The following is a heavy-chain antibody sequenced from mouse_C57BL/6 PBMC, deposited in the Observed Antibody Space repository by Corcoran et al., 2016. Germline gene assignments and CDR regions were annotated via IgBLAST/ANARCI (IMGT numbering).Heavy chain of an antibody. CDR3: AIIYYGNYGFAY. CDR1: GSTFASYG. J-gene: IGHJ3*01. V-gene: IGHV1-81*01. Sequence: QVQLQQYEAELARPGASVKLSCKASGSTFASYGVSWVKQRTGQGLEWIGEIYPRSGNTYYNEKFKGKATLTADKSSSTAYMELRSLTSEDSAVYFCAIIYYGNYGFAYWGQGTLVTVSA. CDR2: IYPRSGNT. D-gene: IGHD2-1*01.